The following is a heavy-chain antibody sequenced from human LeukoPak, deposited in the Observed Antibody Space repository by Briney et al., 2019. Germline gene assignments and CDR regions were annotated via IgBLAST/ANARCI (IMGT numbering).Heavy chain of an antibody. V-gene: IGHV4-59*08. J-gene: IGHJ3*02. CDR1: GGSINSYY. CDR2: IYYSGST. Sequence: SETLSLTCTVSGGSINSYYWSWIRQPPGKGLEWIGYIYYSGSTNSNPSLKSRVTISVDTSKNQFSLKVRSVTAADTAVYYCASTSKYAFNIWGQGTMVTVSS. CDR3: ASTSKYAFNI.